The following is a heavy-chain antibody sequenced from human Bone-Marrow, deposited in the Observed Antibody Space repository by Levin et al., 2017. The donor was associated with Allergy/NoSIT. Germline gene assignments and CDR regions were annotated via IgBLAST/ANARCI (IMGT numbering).Heavy chain of an antibody. CDR2: ISYSGTT. CDR3: ASQYSASSTWGY. CDR1: GGSISTSTYY. D-gene: IGHD1-26*01. V-gene: IGHV4-39*07. J-gene: IGHJ4*02. Sequence: SETLSLTCTVSGGSISTSTYYWGWIRQPPGKGLEWIGSISYSGTTYYNPSLKSRVTISVDTSKNQFSLKLPSVTAEDTAVYFCASQYSASSTWGYWGQGTLVNVSS.